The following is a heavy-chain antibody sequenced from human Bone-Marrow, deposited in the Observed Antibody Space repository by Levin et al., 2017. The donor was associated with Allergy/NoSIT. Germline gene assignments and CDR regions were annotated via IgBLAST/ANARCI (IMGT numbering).Heavy chain of an antibody. CDR1: GGTFSSYA. Sequence: KISCKASGGTFSSYAISWVRQAPGQGLEWMGGIIPIFGTANYAQKFQGRVTITADESTSTAYMELSSLRSEDTAVYYCARGAGGWYGLWVDYWGQGTLVTVSS. V-gene: IGHV1-69*01. D-gene: IGHD6-19*01. J-gene: IGHJ4*02. CDR2: IIPIFGTA. CDR3: ARGAGGWYGLWVDY.